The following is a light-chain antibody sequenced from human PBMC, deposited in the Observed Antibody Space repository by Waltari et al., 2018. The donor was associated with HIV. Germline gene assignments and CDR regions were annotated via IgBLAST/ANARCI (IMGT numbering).Light chain of an antibody. Sequence: DIVMTQSPDSLAVSLGERATINCRSSQTVLYTSSNKNYLAWYQQRPGQPPKLLIYWASTRESGVPDRFSGSGSGTDFTLTISSLQAEDVAVYYCQQYYSTPLTFGPGTKVDSK. CDR2: WAS. CDR3: QQYYSTPLT. CDR1: QTVLYTSSNKNY. J-gene: IGKJ3*01. V-gene: IGKV4-1*01.